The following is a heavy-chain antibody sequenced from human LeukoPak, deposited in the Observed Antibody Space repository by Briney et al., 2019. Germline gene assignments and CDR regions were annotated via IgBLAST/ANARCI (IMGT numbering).Heavy chain of an antibody. J-gene: IGHJ6*03. V-gene: IGHV3-66*01. Sequence: GGSLRLSCAASGFTVSSNYMSWVRQAPGKGLEWVSVIYSGGSTYYADSVKGRFTISRDNSKNTLYLQMNSLRAEDTAVYYCAKDVYSSSNYYYYYMDVWGKGTTVTVSS. CDR3: AKDVYSSSNYYYYYMDV. D-gene: IGHD6-6*01. CDR2: IYSGGST. CDR1: GFTVSSNY.